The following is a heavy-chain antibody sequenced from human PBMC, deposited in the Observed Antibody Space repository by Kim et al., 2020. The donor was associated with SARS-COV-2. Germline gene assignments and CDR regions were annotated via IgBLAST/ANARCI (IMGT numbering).Heavy chain of an antibody. CDR2: ISYDGSNK. V-gene: IGHV3-30*18. J-gene: IGHJ6*02. CDR3: AKEGGYSYGYGDYYYYYGMDV. CDR1: GFTFSSYG. D-gene: IGHD5-18*01. Sequence: GGSLRLSCAASGFTFSSYGMHWVRQAPGKGLEWVAVISYDGSNKYYADSVKGRFTISRDNSKNTLYLQMNSLRAEDTAVYYCAKEGGYSYGYGDYYYYYGMDVWGQGTTVTVSS.